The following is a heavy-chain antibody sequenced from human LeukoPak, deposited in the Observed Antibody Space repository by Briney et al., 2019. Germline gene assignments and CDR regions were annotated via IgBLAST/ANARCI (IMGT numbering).Heavy chain of an antibody. CDR2: FDPEDGET. V-gene: IGHV1-24*01. Sequence: GASVKVSCKVSGYTLTELSMHWVRQAPGKGLEWMGGFDPEDGETIYAQKFQGRVTMTEDTSTDTAYMELSRLRSDDTAVYYCARAYYSGSYNPFDYWGQGTLVTVSS. CDR3: ARAYYSGSYNPFDY. D-gene: IGHD1-26*01. J-gene: IGHJ4*02. CDR1: GYTLTELS.